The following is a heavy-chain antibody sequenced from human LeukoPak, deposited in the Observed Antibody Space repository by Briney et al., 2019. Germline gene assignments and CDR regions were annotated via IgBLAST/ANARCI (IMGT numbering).Heavy chain of an antibody. CDR3: AKKAVGHYCMDV. Sequence: SGGSLRLSCAASGFTFSSYAMSWVRQAPGKGLECVSIISVSGGTTYYAESVKGRFTISRDNSKNTLYLQMNSLRAEDTAVYYCAKKAVGHYCMDVWGKGTTVTVSS. J-gene: IGHJ6*03. V-gene: IGHV3-23*01. CDR2: ISVSGGTT. CDR1: GFTFSSYA.